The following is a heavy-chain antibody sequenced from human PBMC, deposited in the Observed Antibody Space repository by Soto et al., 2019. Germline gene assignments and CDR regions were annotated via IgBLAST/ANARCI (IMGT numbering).Heavy chain of an antibody. CDR1: GYTFTSYD. CDR2: MNPNSGNT. Sequence: QVQLVQSGAEVKKPGASVKVSCKASGYTFTSYDINWVRQATGQGLEWMGWMNPNSGNTGYAQKFQGRVTMTRNTSISTAYMELISLRSDDTAVYYCARVGYYYDSSGYYLSFDYWGQGTLVTVSS. D-gene: IGHD3-22*01. CDR3: ARVGYYYDSSGYYLSFDY. J-gene: IGHJ4*02. V-gene: IGHV1-8*01.